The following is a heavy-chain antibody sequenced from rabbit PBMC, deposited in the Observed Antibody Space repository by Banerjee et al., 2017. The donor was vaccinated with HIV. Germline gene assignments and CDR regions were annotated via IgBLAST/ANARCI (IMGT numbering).Heavy chain of an antibody. V-gene: IGHV1S45*01. CDR3: ARDLAGVIGWNFNL. CDR2: INTSSGNT. D-gene: IGHD4-1*01. CDR1: GSEISSNA. J-gene: IGHJ4*01. Sequence: QEQLVESGGGLVRPEGSMTLTCKASGSEISSNAMCWVRQAPGKGLELIACINTSSGNTVYASWAKGRFTISKTSWTTVTLQMTSLTAADTASYFCARDLAGVIGWNFNLWGQGTLVTVS.